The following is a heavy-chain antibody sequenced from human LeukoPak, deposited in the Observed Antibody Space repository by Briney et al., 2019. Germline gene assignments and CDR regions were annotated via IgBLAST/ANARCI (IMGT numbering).Heavy chain of an antibody. V-gene: IGHV3-66*02. CDR3: VKGRCSGSSCYGGDY. J-gene: IGHJ4*02. Sequence: GGSLRLSCAGSGFTVSSNYMSWVRQAPGKGLEWVSVIYSGGSTYYADSVKGRFTISRDNSKNTLYLQMSSLRAEDRAVYYCVKGRCSGSSCYGGDYWGQGTLVTVSS. CDR1: GFTVSSNY. D-gene: IGHD2-2*01. CDR2: IYSGGST.